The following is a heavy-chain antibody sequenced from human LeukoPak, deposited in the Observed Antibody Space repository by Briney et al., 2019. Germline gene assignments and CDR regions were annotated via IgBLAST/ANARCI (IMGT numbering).Heavy chain of an antibody. Sequence: GASVKVSCKASGGTFSSHAISWVRQAPGQGLEWMGGIIPIFGTAKYAQKFQGRVTITADESTSTAYMELSSLRSEDTAVYYCASSDYYGSGSQEFDYWGQGTLVTVSS. CDR2: IIPIFGTA. CDR1: GGTFSSHA. CDR3: ASSDYYGSGSQEFDY. D-gene: IGHD3-10*01. J-gene: IGHJ4*02. V-gene: IGHV1-69*13.